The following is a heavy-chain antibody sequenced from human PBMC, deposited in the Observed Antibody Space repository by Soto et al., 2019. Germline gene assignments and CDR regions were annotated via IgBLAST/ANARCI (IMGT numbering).Heavy chain of an antibody. Sequence: QVQLVESGGGVVQPGRSLRLSCAASGFTFSSYGMHWVRQAPGKGLEWVAVISYDGSNKYYADSVKGRFTISRDNSKNTLYLQMNSLRAEDTAVYYCAKVAIFGVAPDAFDIWGQGTTVTVSS. CDR3: AKVAIFGVAPDAFDI. J-gene: IGHJ3*02. D-gene: IGHD3-3*01. CDR1: GFTFSSYG. V-gene: IGHV3-30*18. CDR2: ISYDGSNK.